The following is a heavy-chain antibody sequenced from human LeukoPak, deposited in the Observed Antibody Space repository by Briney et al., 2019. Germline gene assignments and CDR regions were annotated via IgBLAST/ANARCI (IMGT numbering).Heavy chain of an antibody. CDR2: ISYDGSNK. CDR3: AREPRLARDIAAAGTVWFDP. J-gene: IGHJ5*02. Sequence: GGSLRLSCAASGFTFSSYAMHWVRQAPGKGLEWVAAISYDGSNKYYADSVKGRFTISRDNSKNTLYLQMNSLRAEDTAVYYCAREPRLARDIAAAGTVWFDPWGQGTLVTVSS. D-gene: IGHD6-13*01. V-gene: IGHV3-30*04. CDR1: GFTFSSYA.